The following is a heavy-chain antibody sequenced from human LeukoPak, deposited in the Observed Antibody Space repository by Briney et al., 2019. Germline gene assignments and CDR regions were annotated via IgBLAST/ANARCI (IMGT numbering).Heavy chain of an antibody. CDR3: ARGYDAFDI. D-gene: IGHD6-13*01. CDR1: GGSISSGGYS. CDR2: IYYSGST. J-gene: IGHJ3*02. Sequence: SETLSLTCAVSGGSISSGGYSWSWIRQPPGQGLEWIGYIYYSGSTYYNPSLKSRVTISVDTSKNQFSPKLSSVTAADTAVYYCARGYDAFDIWGQGTMVTVSS. V-gene: IGHV4-30-4*07.